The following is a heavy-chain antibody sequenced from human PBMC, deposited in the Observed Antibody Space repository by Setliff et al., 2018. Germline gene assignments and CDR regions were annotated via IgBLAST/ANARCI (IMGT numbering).Heavy chain of an antibody. Sequence: ASVKVSCKASGYTFTSHYMHWVRQDPGLGLEWMGTINPSSGRTSYAQKFQGRVTITTDESTSTAYMELSSLRSEDTAVYYCASRKYYYDSSGYYYGDAFDIWGQGTMVTVSS. D-gene: IGHD3-22*01. CDR1: GYTFTSHY. V-gene: IGHV1-46*01. CDR2: INPSSGRT. CDR3: ASRKYYYDSSGYYYGDAFDI. J-gene: IGHJ3*02.